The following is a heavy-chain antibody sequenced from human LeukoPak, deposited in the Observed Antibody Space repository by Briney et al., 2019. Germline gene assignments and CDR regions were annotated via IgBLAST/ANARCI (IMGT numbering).Heavy chain of an antibody. V-gene: IGHV1-8*03. Sequence: ASVKVSCKASGYTFTSYDINWVRQATGQGLEWMGWMNPNSGNTGYAQKFQGRVTITRNTSISTAYMELSSLRSEDTAVYYCARSSLLWFGELWAFDIWGQGTMVTVSP. CDR2: MNPNSGNT. CDR1: GYTFTSYD. CDR3: ARSSLLWFGELWAFDI. D-gene: IGHD3-10*01. J-gene: IGHJ3*02.